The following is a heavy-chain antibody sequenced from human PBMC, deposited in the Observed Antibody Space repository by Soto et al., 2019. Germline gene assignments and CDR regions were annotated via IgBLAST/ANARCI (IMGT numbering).Heavy chain of an antibody. J-gene: IGHJ6*02. CDR2: IYYSGST. CDR1: GGSISSSSYY. D-gene: IGHD1-26*01. CDR3: ASAGSYDYYYYYGMDV. V-gene: IGHV4-39*01. Sequence: TLSLTCTVSGGSISSSSYYWGWIRQPPGKGLEWIGSIYYSGSTYYNPSLKSRVTISVDTSKNQFSLKLSSVTAADTAVYYCASAGSYDYYYYYGMDVWGQGTTVTVSS.